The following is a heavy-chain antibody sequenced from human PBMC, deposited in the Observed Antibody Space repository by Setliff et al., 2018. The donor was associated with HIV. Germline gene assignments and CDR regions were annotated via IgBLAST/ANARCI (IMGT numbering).Heavy chain of an antibody. V-gene: IGHV5-51*01. CDR1: GYSFSTYW. Sequence: PGESLKISCKGSGYSFSTYWIGWVRQMPGKGLEWMGIIYLGDSDTTYSPSFQGQVTISADKSISTAYLQWSSLKASDTAMYYCARHTRQLEFLEWLSPHYYHYYYMDVWGQGTTVTVSS. J-gene: IGHJ6*03. CDR2: IYLGDSDT. D-gene: IGHD3-3*01. CDR3: ARHTRQLEFLEWLSPHYYHYYYMDV.